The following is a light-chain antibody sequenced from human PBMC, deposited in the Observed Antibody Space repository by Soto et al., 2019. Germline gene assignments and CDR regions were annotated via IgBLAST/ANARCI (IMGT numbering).Light chain of an antibody. Sequence: DIQMTQSPSTLSGSVGDRVTITCRASQTISSWLAWYQQKPGKAPKLLIYKASTLKSGVPSRFSGSGSGTDFTLTISSLEPEDFAVYYCQQYVSSPRTFGQGTKVDIK. CDR3: QQYVSSPRT. CDR1: QTISSW. V-gene: IGKV1-5*03. J-gene: IGKJ1*01. CDR2: KAS.